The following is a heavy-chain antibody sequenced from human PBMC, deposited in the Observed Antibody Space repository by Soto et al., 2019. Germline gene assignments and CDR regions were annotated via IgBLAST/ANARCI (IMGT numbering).Heavy chain of an antibody. Sequence: GASVKVSCKASGYTFTGYAMHWVRQAPGQGLEWMGWINAGNGNTKYSQKFQGRVTITRDTSASAAYMELSSLSSEDTAVYYCARAVAVAADFDYWGQGTLVTVSS. CDR1: GYTFTGYA. CDR2: INAGNGNT. CDR3: ARAVAVAADFDY. J-gene: IGHJ4*02. D-gene: IGHD6-19*01. V-gene: IGHV1-3*01.